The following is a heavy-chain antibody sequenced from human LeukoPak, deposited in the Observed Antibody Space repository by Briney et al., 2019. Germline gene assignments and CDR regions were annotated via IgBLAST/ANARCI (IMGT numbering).Heavy chain of an antibody. CDR2: INPNSGGT. CDR3: ATGLDSSGWYPGYFDY. CDR1: GYTFTGYY. J-gene: IGHJ4*02. V-gene: IGHV1-2*02. Sequence: AASVKVSCKASGYTFTGYYMHWVRQAPGQGLEWMGWINPNSGGTNYAQKFQGRVTMTRDTSISTAYMELSRLRSDDTAVYYCATGLDSSGWYPGYFDYWGQGTLVTVSS. D-gene: IGHD6-19*01.